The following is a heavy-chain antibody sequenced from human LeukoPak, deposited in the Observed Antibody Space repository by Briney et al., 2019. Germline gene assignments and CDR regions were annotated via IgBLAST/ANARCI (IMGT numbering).Heavy chain of an antibody. V-gene: IGHV3-23*01. CDR2: ISGSGGST. Sequence: GGTLRLSCAASGFTFSSYGMSWVRQAPGKGLEWVSAISGSGGSTNYADSVKGRFTISRDNSKNTLYLQMNSLRAEDTAVYYCATESVEMATIPLGYWGQGTLVTVSS. D-gene: IGHD5-24*01. CDR3: ATESVEMATIPLGY. J-gene: IGHJ4*02. CDR1: GFTFSSYG.